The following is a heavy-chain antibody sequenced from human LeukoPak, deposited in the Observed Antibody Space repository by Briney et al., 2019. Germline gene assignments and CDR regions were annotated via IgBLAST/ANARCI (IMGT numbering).Heavy chain of an antibody. CDR2: ISHSGST. D-gene: IGHD6-19*01. J-gene: IGHJ4*02. CDR1: RGSFGSYY. V-gene: IGHV4-59*01. Sequence: SETLSLTCTVSRGSFGSYYWNWIRQPPGKGLEWIGYISHSGSTNYNPSLKGRVSISVDMSKNQFSLNLISVTAADTAVYYCARAGSGWSFDYWGQGTLVTVSS. CDR3: ARAGSGWSFDY.